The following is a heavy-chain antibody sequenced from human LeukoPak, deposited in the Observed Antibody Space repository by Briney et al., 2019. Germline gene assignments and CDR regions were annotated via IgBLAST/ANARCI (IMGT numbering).Heavy chain of an antibody. CDR2: ISSSGSTI. D-gene: IGHD3-9*01. CDR3: ATYWLLGSNFDY. CDR1: GFTFSSYE. V-gene: IGHV3-48*03. Sequence: GGSLRLSCAASGFTFSSYEVNWVRQAPGKGLEWVSYISSSGSTIYYADSVKGRFTISRDNAKNSLYLQMNSLRAEDTAVYYCATYWLLGSNFDYWGQGTLVTVSS. J-gene: IGHJ4*02.